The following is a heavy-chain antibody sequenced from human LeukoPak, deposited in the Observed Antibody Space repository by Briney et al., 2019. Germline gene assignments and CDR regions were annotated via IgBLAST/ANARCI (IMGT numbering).Heavy chain of an antibody. CDR1: GFTFSSYA. Sequence: PGGSLRLSCAASGFTFSSYAMTWVRQAPGKGPEWVSAISGDGDNTYYADSVKGRFTISRDNSKNTLYLQTSSLRAEDTAVYFCAKFSGSYKYYFDHWGQGTLVTVSS. D-gene: IGHD1-26*01. CDR2: ISGDGDNT. CDR3: AKFSGSYKYYFDH. V-gene: IGHV3-23*01. J-gene: IGHJ4*02.